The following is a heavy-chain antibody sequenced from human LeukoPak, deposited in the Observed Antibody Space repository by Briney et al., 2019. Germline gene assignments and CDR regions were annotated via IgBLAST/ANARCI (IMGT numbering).Heavy chain of an antibody. CDR2: ISGSGGSK. CDR3: AKARGLERGGIDC. J-gene: IGHJ4*02. V-gene: IGHV3-23*01. D-gene: IGHD3-16*01. CDR1: GFTFSSYA. Sequence: GGSLRLSCAASGFTFSSYAMSWVRQAPGKGLEWVSGISGSGGSKYYADSVKGRFTISRDNSKNTLYLQMNSLRGEDTAVYYCAKARGLERGGIDCWGQGTLVTVSS.